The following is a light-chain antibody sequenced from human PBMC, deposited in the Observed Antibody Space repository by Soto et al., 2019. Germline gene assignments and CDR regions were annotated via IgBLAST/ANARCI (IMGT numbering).Light chain of an antibody. CDR1: SSDVGGYNY. CDR3: SSYTSSSTSV. V-gene: IGLV2-14*01. CDR2: EVS. Sequence: QSVLTQPASVSGSPGQSITISCTGTSSDVGGYNYVSWYQQHPGKAPKLMIYEVSNRPSGVSNRFSGSKSSNTASLTISGLQAEDEADYYCSSYTSSSTSVFGTGTQLTVL. J-gene: IGLJ1*01.